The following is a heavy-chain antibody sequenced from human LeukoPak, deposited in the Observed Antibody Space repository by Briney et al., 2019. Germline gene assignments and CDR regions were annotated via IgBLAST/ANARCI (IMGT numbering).Heavy chain of an antibody. D-gene: IGHD3-3*01. J-gene: IGHJ4*02. Sequence: ASVKVSCKASGYTFTSYDINWVRQATGQGLEWMGWMNPNSGNTGYAQKFQGRVTMTRDTSISTAYMELSRLRSDDTAVYYCASATLPSFGVVMSDDYWGQGTLVTVSS. CDR3: ASATLPSFGVVMSDDY. CDR1: GYTFTSYD. CDR2: MNPNSGNT. V-gene: IGHV1-8*01.